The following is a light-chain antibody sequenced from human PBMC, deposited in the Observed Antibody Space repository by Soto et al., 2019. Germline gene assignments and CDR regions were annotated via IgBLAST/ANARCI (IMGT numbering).Light chain of an antibody. V-gene: IGLV1-44*01. CDR2: IND. CDR3: AAWDDSRTAL. Sequence: QSVLTQPPSASGTPGQRVTISCSGSTSSIGSNAVHWYQQFPGTAPKLLIYINDQRPSGVPDRFSGSKSGTSASLVISGLQSEDEADYFCAAWDDSRTALFGAGTKLTVL. CDR1: TSSIGSNA. J-gene: IGLJ2*01.